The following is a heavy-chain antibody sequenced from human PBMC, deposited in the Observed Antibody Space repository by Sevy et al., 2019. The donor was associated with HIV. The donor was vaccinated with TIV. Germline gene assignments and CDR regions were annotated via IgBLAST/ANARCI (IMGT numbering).Heavy chain of an antibody. J-gene: IGHJ3*02. CDR2: IKQDGSEK. V-gene: IGHV3-7*01. CDR1: GFTFSSYW. D-gene: IGHD6-6*01. CDR3: ARGVRQLAEAFDI. Sequence: GGSLRLSCAASGFTFSSYWMSWVRQAPGKGLEWVANIKQDGSEKYYVDSVKGRFTISRDNAKNSLYLQMNSLRAEDTAVYYCARGVRQLAEAFDIWGQGTMVTVSS.